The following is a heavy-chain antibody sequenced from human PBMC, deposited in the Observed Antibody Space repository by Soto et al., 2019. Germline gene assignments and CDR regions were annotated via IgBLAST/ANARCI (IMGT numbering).Heavy chain of an antibody. CDR2: IYYSGST. J-gene: IGHJ4*02. Sequence: PSETLSLTCTVSGGSISSYYWSWIRQPPGKGLEWIGYIYYSGSTNYNPPLKSRVTISVDTSKNQFSLKLSSVTAADTAVYYCARHHDSWGQGTPVTVSS. CDR3: ARHHDS. V-gene: IGHV4-59*08. CDR1: GGSISSYY.